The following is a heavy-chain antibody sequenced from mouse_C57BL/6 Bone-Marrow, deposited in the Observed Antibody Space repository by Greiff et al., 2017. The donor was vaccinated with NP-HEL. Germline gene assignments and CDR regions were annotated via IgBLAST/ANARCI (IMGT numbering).Heavy chain of an antibody. CDR1: GYTFTNYW. J-gene: IGHJ2*01. D-gene: IGHD4-1*01. Sequence: VQLKESGAELVRPGTSVKMSCKASGYTFTNYWIGWAKQRPGHGLAWIGDIYPGGGYTNYNEKFKGKAPLTVDKSSSTAYMQFSSLTSEDSAIYYCARGGGTGSYYFDYWGKGTTLTVSS. CDR3: ARGGGTGSYYFDY. CDR2: IYPGGGYT. V-gene: IGHV1-63*01.